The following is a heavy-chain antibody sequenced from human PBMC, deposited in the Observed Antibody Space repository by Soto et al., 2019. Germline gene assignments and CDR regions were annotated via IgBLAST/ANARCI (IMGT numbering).Heavy chain of an antibody. CDR3: ARVAPGAVAGTWWFDP. V-gene: IGHV1-18*01. Sequence: ASVKVSCKASGYTFTSYGISWVRQAPGQGLEWMGWISAYNGNTNYAQKLQGRVTMTTDTSTSTAYMELRSLRSDDTAVYYCARVAPGAVAGTWWFDPWGQGTLVTVSS. CDR2: ISAYNGNT. J-gene: IGHJ5*02. D-gene: IGHD6-19*01. CDR1: GYTFTSYG.